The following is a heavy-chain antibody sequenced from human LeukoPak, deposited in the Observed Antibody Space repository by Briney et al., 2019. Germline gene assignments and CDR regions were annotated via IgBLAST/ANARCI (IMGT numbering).Heavy chain of an antibody. V-gene: IGHV3-30*04. CDR3: ARPNPFYDSSGYFAFDI. CDR2: ISYDGSNK. J-gene: IGHJ3*02. D-gene: IGHD3-22*01. Sequence: GGSLRLSCAASGFTFSSYAMHWVRQAPGKGLEWVAVISYDGSNKYYADSVKGRFTISRDNSKNTLYLQMNSLRAEDTAVYYCARPNPFYDSSGYFAFDIWGQGTMVTVSS. CDR1: GFTFSSYA.